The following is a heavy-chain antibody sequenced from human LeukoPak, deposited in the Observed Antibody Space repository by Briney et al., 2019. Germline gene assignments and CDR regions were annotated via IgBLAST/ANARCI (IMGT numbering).Heavy chain of an antibody. D-gene: IGHD4-17*01. CDR1: GGTFISYA. Sequence: SVNVSFKASGGTFISYAISWVRQAPGQGLEWMGGIIPIFGTANYAQKFQGRVTITADESTSTAYMELSSLRSEDTAVYYCARVSGYGDYRYYYYMDVWGKGTTVTISS. CDR3: ARVSGYGDYRYYYYMDV. J-gene: IGHJ6*03. CDR2: IIPIFGTA. V-gene: IGHV1-69*13.